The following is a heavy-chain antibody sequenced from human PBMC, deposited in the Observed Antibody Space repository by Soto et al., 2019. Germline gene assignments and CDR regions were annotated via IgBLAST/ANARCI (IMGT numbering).Heavy chain of an antibody. CDR1: GFTFSSYA. Sequence: QVQLVESGGGVVQPGRSLRLSCAASGFTFSSYAMHWVRQVPGKGLEWVAVISYDGSNKYYADSVKGRFTISRDNSKNTLYLQMNSLRAEDTAVYYCARDQYDSSGSSEYFQHWGQGTLVTVSS. CDR3: ARDQYDSSGSSEYFQH. J-gene: IGHJ1*01. CDR2: ISYDGSNK. D-gene: IGHD3-22*01. V-gene: IGHV3-30-3*01.